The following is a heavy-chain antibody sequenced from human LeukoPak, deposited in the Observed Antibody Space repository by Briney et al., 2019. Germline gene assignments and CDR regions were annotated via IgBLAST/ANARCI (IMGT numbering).Heavy chain of an antibody. Sequence: PSETLSLTCTVSGGSIISYYWSWIRQPPGKGLEWIGYIYYSGSTNYNPSLKSRVTISVDTSKNQFSLKLSSATAADTAVYYCATPPLDWSIKYYYYMDVWGKGTTVTVSS. CDR1: GGSIISYY. D-gene: IGHD3-9*01. CDR3: ATPPLDWSIKYYYYMDV. V-gene: IGHV4-59*08. J-gene: IGHJ6*03. CDR2: IYYSGST.